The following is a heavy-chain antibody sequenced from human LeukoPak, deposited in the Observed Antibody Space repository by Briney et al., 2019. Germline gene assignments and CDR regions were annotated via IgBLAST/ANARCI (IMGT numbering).Heavy chain of an antibody. D-gene: IGHD5-12*01. CDR1: GGSISSSSYY. V-gene: IGHV4-39*07. CDR3: ARGGYSGYDFRGGVDY. J-gene: IGHJ4*02. CDR2: IYYSGST. Sequence: SETLSLTCTVSGGSISSSSYYWGWIRQPPGKGLEWIGSIYYSGSTYYNPSLKSRVTISVDTSKNQFSLKLSSVTAADTAVYYCARGGYSGYDFRGGVDYWGQGTLVTVSS.